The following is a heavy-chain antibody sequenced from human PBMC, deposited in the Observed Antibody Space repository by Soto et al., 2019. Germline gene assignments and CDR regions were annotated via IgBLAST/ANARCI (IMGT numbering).Heavy chain of an antibody. CDR3: ARDPPHTYGDYKPNWFDP. CDR1: GGTFSSYA. CDR2: IIPIFGTA. D-gene: IGHD4-17*01. V-gene: IGHV1-69*13. Sequence: GASVKVSCKASGGTFSSYAISWVRQAPGQGLEWMGGIIPIFGTANYAQKFQGRVTITADESTSTAYMELRSLRSDDTAVYYCARDPPHTYGDYKPNWFDPWGQGTLVTVSS. J-gene: IGHJ5*02.